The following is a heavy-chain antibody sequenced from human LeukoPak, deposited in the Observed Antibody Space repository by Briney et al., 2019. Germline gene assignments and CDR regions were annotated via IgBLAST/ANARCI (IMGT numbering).Heavy chain of an antibody. D-gene: IGHD3-3*01. Sequence: GESLKISCKGSEYTFTSSWIGWVRQMPGKGLEWMGIIYPGDSDTRYRPSFQGQVTISADKSISTAYLQWSSLKASDTAMYYCASQYDFWSVWGQGTLVTVSS. CDR3: ASQYDFWSV. CDR1: EYTFTSSW. J-gene: IGHJ4*02. CDR2: IYPGDSDT. V-gene: IGHV5-51*01.